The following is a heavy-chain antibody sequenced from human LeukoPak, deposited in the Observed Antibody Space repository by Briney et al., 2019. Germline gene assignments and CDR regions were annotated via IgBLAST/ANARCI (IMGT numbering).Heavy chain of an antibody. CDR1: GFTFSSFN. CDR3: AKNKLLQLEYYFDF. J-gene: IGHJ4*02. D-gene: IGHD1-1*01. V-gene: IGHV3-30*18. CDR2: ISYDGSNK. Sequence: PGGSLRLSCAPSGFTFSSFNMHWVRQAPGKGLEWVAIISYDGSNKYYADSVKGRFTISRDNSKNTLYLQMNSLGAEDTAVYYCAKNKLLQLEYYFDFWGQGTLVTVST.